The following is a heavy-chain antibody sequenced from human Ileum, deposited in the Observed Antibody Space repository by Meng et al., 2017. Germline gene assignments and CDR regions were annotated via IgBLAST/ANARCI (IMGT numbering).Heavy chain of an antibody. Sequence: VQLAEVGGGVIHLWGSLRFSCAASGFTFRSYWMNLVRQTPGKGLVWVSRINSDETSTSYADSVKGRFTISRDNAKNTLYLQMNSLRVEDTAVYYCARGYSGSYRIDNWGQGNLVTVSS. J-gene: IGHJ4*02. V-gene: IGHV3-74*02. CDR1: GFTFRSYW. CDR2: INSDETST. D-gene: IGHD1-26*01. CDR3: ARGYSGSYRIDN.